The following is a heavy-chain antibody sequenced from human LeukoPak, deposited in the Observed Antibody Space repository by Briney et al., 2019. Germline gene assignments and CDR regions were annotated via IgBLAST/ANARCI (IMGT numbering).Heavy chain of an antibody. D-gene: IGHD5-12*01. CDR1: GGSISSSSYY. CDR2: IYYSGST. Sequence: SETLSPTCTVSGGSISSSSYYWGWIRQPPGKGLEWIGSIYYSGSTYYNPSLKSRVTISVDTSKNQFSLKLSSVTAADTAVYYCARDGLIVATIDDAFDIWGQGTMVTVSS. CDR3: ARDGLIVATIDDAFDI. V-gene: IGHV4-39*07. J-gene: IGHJ3*02.